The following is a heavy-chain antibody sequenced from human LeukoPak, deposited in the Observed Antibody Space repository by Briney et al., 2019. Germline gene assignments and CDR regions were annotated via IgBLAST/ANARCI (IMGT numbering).Heavy chain of an antibody. CDR3: ARAKFDFWSGDHDAFDI. D-gene: IGHD3-3*01. CDR2: IWYDGSNK. J-gene: IGHJ3*02. Sequence: GRSLILSCAASGFTFSSYGMHWVRQAPGKGLEWVAVIWYDGSNKYYADSVKGRFTISRDNSKNTLYLQMNSLRAEDTAVYYCARAKFDFWSGDHDAFDIWGQGTMVTVSS. CDR1: GFTFSSYG. V-gene: IGHV3-33*01.